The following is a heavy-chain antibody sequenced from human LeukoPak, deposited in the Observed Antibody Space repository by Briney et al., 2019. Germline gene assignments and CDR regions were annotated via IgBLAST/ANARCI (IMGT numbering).Heavy chain of an antibody. J-gene: IGHJ4*02. CDR2: ISAYNGNT. Sequence: ASVKVSCKASGGTFSSYAISWVRQAPGQGLEWMGWISAYNGNTNYAQKLQGRVTMTTDTSTSTAYMELRSLRSDDTAVYYCASTNYYDSSGYSYWGQGTLVTVSS. D-gene: IGHD3-22*01. CDR3: ASTNYYDSSGYSY. CDR1: GGTFSSYA. V-gene: IGHV1-18*01.